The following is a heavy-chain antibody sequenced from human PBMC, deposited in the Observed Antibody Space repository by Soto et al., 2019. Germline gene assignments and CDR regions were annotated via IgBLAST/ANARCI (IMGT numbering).Heavy chain of an antibody. J-gene: IGHJ4*02. CDR1: EFTFSSYA. V-gene: IGHV3-30-3*01. Sequence: QVQLVESGGGVVQPGRSLRLSCAASEFTFSSYAMHWVLQAPGKGLEWVAFISYDGSDKYDADSVKGRFTISRDNSKNTLYLQMNSLRPGDTAVYYCARARGYTYGFDYWGQGTLVTVSS. D-gene: IGHD5-18*01. CDR3: ARARGYTYGFDY. CDR2: ISYDGSDK.